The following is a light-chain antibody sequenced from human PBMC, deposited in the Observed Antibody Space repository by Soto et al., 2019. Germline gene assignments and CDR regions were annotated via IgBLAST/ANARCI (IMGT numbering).Light chain of an antibody. J-gene: IGLJ2*01. CDR3: GTWDSSLSVVV. V-gene: IGLV1-51*01. Sequence: QSALTQPASVSESPGQSITISCTGTSSDVGGYNYVSWFQQHPGKAPKLLIYDNNKRPSGIPDRFSGSKSGTSATLGITGLQTGDEADYYCGTWDSSLSVVVFGGGTKLTVL. CDR2: DNN. CDR1: SSDVGGYNY.